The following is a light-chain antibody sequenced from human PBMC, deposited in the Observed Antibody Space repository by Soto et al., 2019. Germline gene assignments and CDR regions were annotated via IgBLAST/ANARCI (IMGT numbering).Light chain of an antibody. V-gene: IGKV4-1*01. CDR2: WSS. J-gene: IGKJ4*01. Sequence: DIVMTQSPDSLAVSLGERATIDCRSSQSLLYSSNNKNYLAWYQQKPGQPPTLLIYWSSTRESGVPDRFSASGSGTDFTLTISSLQAEDVAVYYCQQYYSTPLTFGGGTKVDIK. CDR1: QSLLYSSNNKNY. CDR3: QQYYSTPLT.